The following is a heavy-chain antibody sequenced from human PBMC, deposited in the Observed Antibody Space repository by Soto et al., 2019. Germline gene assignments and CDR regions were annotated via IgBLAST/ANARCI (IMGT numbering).Heavy chain of an antibody. D-gene: IGHD2-15*01. V-gene: IGHV3-30*03. J-gene: IGHJ4*02. CDR3: ARDIVVVVAQFDY. Sequence: GGSLRLSCAASGLTFSSYGMHWVRQAPGKGLEWVSVISYDGSNKYYADSVKGRFTISRDNSKNTLYLQMNSLRAEDTAVYYCARDIVVVVAQFDYWGQGTLVTVSS. CDR1: GLTFSSYG. CDR2: ISYDGSNK.